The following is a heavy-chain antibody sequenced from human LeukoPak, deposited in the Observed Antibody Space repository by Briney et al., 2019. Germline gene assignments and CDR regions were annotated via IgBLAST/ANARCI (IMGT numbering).Heavy chain of an antibody. V-gene: IGHV4-59*01. CDR1: GGSISSYY. J-gene: IGHJ4*02. Sequence: SETLSLTCTVSGGSISSYYWSWLRQPPGKGLEWIGYIYYSGSTNYNPSLKSRVTISVDTSKNQFSLKLSSVTAADTAVYYCARVGSQDFWSGYLGLFLDYWGQGTLVTVSS. D-gene: IGHD3-3*01. CDR2: IYYSGST. CDR3: ARVGSQDFWSGYLGLFLDY.